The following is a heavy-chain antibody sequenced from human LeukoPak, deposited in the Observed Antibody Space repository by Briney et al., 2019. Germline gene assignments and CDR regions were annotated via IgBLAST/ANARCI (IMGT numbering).Heavy chain of an antibody. D-gene: IGHD2-2*02. CDR2: IYYSGST. CDR3: AREVAGGYCSSTSCYKGIYDY. CDR1: GGSFSSYY. V-gene: IGHV4-59*01. Sequence: SETLSLTCTVSGGSFSSYYWSWIRQPPGKGLEWIGYIYYSGSTNYNPSLKSRVTISVDTSKNQFSLKLSSVTAADTAVYYCAREVAGGYCSSTSCYKGIYDYWGQGTLVTVSS. J-gene: IGHJ4*02.